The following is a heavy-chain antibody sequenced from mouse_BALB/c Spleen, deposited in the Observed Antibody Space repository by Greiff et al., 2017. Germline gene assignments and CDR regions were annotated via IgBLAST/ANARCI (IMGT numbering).Heavy chain of an antibody. J-gene: IGHJ3*01. CDR3: ARHGDSSGFSWFAY. Sequence: EVMLVESGGGLVQPGGSLKLSCAASGFTFSSYTMSWVRQTPEKRLEWVAYISNGGGSTYYPDTVKGRFTISRDNAKNTLYLQMSSLKSEDTAMYYCARHGDSSGFSWFAYWGQGTLVTVSA. D-gene: IGHD3-2*01. V-gene: IGHV5-12-2*01. CDR2: ISNGGGST. CDR1: GFTFSSYT.